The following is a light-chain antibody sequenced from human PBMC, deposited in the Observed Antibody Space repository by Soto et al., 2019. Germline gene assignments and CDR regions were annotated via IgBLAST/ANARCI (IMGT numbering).Light chain of an antibody. CDR1: QSVSNNY. CDR2: ESS. J-gene: IGKJ5*01. CDR3: QQYSTSYT. V-gene: IGKV3-20*01. Sequence: EIVLTQSPGTLSLSPGERATLSCRASQSVSNNYLAWYQQKPGQAPRLLIYESSNRATYIPARFSGSGSGTEFTLTINSLEPEDFAVYYCQQYSTSYTFGQGTRLEIK.